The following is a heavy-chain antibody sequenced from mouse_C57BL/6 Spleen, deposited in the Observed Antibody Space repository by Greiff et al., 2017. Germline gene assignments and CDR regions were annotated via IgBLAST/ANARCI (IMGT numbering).Heavy chain of an antibody. V-gene: IGHV1-69*01. Sequence: QVQLQQPGAELVMPGASVKLSCKASGYTFTSYWMHWVKQRPGQGLEWIGEIDPSDSYTNYNQKFKGKSTLTVDKSSSTAYLQLSRLTSEDSSVYYCTRYGSSHWYFDVWGTGTTVTVSS. J-gene: IGHJ1*03. D-gene: IGHD1-1*01. CDR2: IDPSDSYT. CDR3: TRYGSSHWYFDV. CDR1: GYTFTSYW.